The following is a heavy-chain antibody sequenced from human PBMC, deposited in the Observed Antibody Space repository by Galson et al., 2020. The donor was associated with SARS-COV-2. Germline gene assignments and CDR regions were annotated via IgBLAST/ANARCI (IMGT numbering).Heavy chain of an antibody. D-gene: IGHD3-3*01. V-gene: IGHV3-30*02. Sequence: GGSLRLSCAASGFSFSNYGMHWVRQAPGKGLEWVAHIRFDGTNTYYADSLKGRFTISRDMSNNTLYLQMNSLRPEDTAVYHCAKDPTYYDCWSGYSGLLHFYYYMDVGGKGTTVTVSS. J-gene: IGHJ6*03. CDR2: IRFDGTNT. CDR1: GFSFSNYG. CDR3: AKDPTYYDCWSGYSGLLHFYYYMDV.